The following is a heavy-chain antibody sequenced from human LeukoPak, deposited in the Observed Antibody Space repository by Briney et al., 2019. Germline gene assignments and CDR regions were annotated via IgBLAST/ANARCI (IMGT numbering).Heavy chain of an antibody. CDR1: GDSLTELS. V-gene: IGHV1-24*01. CDR3: ARGNSSGWQYWYFDL. D-gene: IGHD6-19*01. J-gene: IGHJ2*01. CDR2: FDAEQGEI. Sequence: ASVKVSCKVSGDSLTELSMHWVRQAPGQGLEWMGGFDAEQGEIIYAQEFQGRVTITADKSTSTAYMELSSLRSEDTAVYYCARGNSSGWQYWYFDLWGRGTLVTVSS.